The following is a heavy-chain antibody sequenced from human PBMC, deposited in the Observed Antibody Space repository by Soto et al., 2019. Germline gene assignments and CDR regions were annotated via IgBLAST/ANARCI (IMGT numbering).Heavy chain of an antibody. J-gene: IGHJ6*02. CDR3: ARMGATIFGVVTYYGMDV. D-gene: IGHD3-3*01. V-gene: IGHV1-8*01. CDR1: GYTFTSYD. CDR2: MNPNSGNT. Sequence: QVQLVQSGAEVKKPGASVKVSCKASGYTFTSYDINWVRQATGQGLEWMGWMNPNSGNTGYAQKFQGRVTMTRNTSISTAYMELSSLRSEHTAVYYCARMGATIFGVVTYYGMDVWGQGTTVTVSS.